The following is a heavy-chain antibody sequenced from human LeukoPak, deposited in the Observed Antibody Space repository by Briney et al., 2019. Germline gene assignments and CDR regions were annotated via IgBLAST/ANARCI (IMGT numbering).Heavy chain of an antibody. J-gene: IGHJ5*02. CDR2: ISYRSSDI. CDR3: AKDGSGSGYNWFDP. D-gene: IGHD3-10*01. CDR1: GFTLSSYN. V-gene: IGHV3-21*04. Sequence: GGSLRLSCAASGFTLSSYNMKWVRQAPGKGLEWVSSISYRSSDIEYADSVKGRFTISRDNAKKSLYLQMSSLRAEDTAVYYCAKDGSGSGYNWFDPWGQGTLVTVSS.